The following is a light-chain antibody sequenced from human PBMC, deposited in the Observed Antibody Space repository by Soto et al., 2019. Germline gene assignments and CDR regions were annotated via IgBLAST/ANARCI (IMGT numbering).Light chain of an antibody. CDR1: SSNIGSNY. V-gene: IGLV1-47*02. Sequence: QLVLTQPPSASGTPGQRVTISCSGSSSNIGSNYVYWYQQLPGTAPKLLIYSNNQRPSGVPDRFSGSKSGTSASLAISGLRSEDEADYYCAAWDDSLSGRYVVFGGGTKLTVL. J-gene: IGLJ2*01. CDR3: AAWDDSLSGRYVV. CDR2: SNN.